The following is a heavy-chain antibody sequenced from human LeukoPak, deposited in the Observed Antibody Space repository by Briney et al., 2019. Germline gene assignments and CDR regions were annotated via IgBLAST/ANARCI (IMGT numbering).Heavy chain of an antibody. V-gene: IGHV1-69*08. CDR3: TRVTLRGSKYNWFDP. D-gene: IGHD1-26*01. CDR1: GGTFNTHI. Sequence: GASVKVSCGSSGGTFNTHIFNWVRQAPGQGLEWMGRITPVIGTTKYAERFQARVTITADRSTSTAYLELSGLTYEDTAVYYCTRVTLRGSKYNWFDPWGQGTHVSVSS. CDR2: ITPVIGTT. J-gene: IGHJ5*02.